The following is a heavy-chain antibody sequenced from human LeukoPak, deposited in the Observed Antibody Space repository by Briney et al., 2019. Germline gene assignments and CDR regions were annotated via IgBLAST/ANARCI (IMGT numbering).Heavy chain of an antibody. CDR3: AKGALVAAASTYYYYGMDV. D-gene: IGHD6-13*01. CDR2: ISWNSGSI. J-gene: IGHJ6*02. Sequence: ALRLSCAASGFTFDDYAMHWVRQAPGKGLEGGSGISWNSGSIGYADSVKGRFTISRDNAKNSLYLQMNSLRAEDTALYYCAKGALVAAASTYYYYGMDVWGQGTTVTVSS. V-gene: IGHV3-9*01. CDR1: GFTFDDYA.